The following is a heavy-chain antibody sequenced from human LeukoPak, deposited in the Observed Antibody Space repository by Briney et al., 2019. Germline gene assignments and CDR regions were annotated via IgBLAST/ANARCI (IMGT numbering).Heavy chain of an antibody. CDR3: ATAPRPSIKPAFINGQIFDYYYGMDV. D-gene: IGHD2-2*01. V-gene: IGHV1-2*02. CDR2: INPKSGST. Sequence: ASLKVSCKAFGYTFTGYYIHWVRRAPRQRLQWMGWINPKSGSTKFQHKFQGRVSLTRDTSINTAYVDVTRLRFDDTAIYYCATAPRPSIKPAFINGQIFDYYYGMDVWGQGTTVTVSS. J-gene: IGHJ6*02. CDR1: GYTFTGYY.